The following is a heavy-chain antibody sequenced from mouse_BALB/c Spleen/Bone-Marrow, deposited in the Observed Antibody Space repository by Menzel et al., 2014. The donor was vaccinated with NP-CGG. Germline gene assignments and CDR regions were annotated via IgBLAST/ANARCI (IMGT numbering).Heavy chain of an antibody. D-gene: IGHD2-1*01. V-gene: IGHV4-1*02. CDR2: INPDSSTI. J-gene: IGHJ2*01. Sequence: AASGVDFSRYWMSWVRQAPGKGLEWIGEINPDSSTINYTPSLKDKFIISRDNAKNMLYLQMSKVRSEDTALYYCARQGYYGKGDYWGQGTTLTVSS. CDR1: GVDFSRYW. CDR3: ARQGYYGKGDY.